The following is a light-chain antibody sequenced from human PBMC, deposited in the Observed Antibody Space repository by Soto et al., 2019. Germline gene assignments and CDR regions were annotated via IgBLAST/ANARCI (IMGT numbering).Light chain of an antibody. CDR1: TVAVTSGHY. V-gene: IGLV7-46*01. Sequence: QAVGTQGRSLSVYLGGAVTLICGSSTVAVTSGHYPYWFQQKPGQAPRTLIYDTSNKHSWTPARFSGSLLGGKAALTLSGAQPEDEAEYYCLLAYSGARVFRTGTKVTVL. J-gene: IGLJ1*01. CDR2: DTS. CDR3: LLAYSGARV.